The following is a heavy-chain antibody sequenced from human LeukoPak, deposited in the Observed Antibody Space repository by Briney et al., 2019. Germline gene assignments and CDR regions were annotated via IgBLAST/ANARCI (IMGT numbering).Heavy chain of an antibody. CDR1: GGSISSSSYY. Sequence: SETLSLTCTVSGGSISSSSYYWGWIRQPPGKGLEWIGNIYYSGSTYYNPSLKSRVTISVDTSKNQFSLKLSSVTAADTAVYYCARQVVVVIAIKNWFDPWGQGTLVTVSS. CDR2: IYYSGST. J-gene: IGHJ5*02. V-gene: IGHV4-39*01. CDR3: ARQVVVVIAIKNWFDP. D-gene: IGHD2-21*01.